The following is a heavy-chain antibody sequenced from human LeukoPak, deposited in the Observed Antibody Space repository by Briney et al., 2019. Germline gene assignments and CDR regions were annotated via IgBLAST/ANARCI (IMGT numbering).Heavy chain of an antibody. D-gene: IGHD3-22*01. CDR3: ARDRASGYYYSCDN. V-gene: IGHV3-33*01. J-gene: IGHJ4*02. CDR2: IWFDGSNK. CDR1: GFTFSTYG. Sequence: PGGSLRLSRAASGFTFSTYGMHWVRQAPGKGLEWVAVIWFDGSNKYYVDSVKGRFTISRDNSKNTLYLQMNSLRAEDTAVYFCARDRASGYYYSCDNSGAGTLVTVSS.